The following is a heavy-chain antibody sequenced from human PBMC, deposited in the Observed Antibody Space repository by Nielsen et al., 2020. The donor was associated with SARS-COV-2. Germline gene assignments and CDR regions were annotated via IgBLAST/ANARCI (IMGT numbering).Heavy chain of an antibody. CDR1: GDTFTNYG. Sequence: ASVKVSCKASGDTFTNYGINWVRQAPGQGPEWMGWISTHNGNTNSAQSLQGRVTMTADTSTNTAYMELRSLRSDDTAVYYCARDFGGSCYVGYFDYWGQGTLVTVSS. CDR2: ISTHNGNT. D-gene: IGHD2-15*01. CDR3: ARDFGGSCYVGYFDY. V-gene: IGHV1-18*01. J-gene: IGHJ4*02.